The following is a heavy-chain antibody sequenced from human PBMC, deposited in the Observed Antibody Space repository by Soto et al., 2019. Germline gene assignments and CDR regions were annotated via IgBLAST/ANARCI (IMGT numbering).Heavy chain of an antibody. J-gene: IGHJ4*02. CDR3: AHRVGARFYFDY. V-gene: IGHV2-5*02. CDR1: GFSLSTNEVS. CDR2: IYWDDDK. Sequence: QITLKESGPTVVKPTQTLTLTCTLSGFSLSTNEVSVGWIRQPPGKALEWLALIYWDDDKRYSPSLKNRLTITNDTSKHQVVLTMTHMDPGDTATYYCAHRVGARFYFDYWGQGTLVTVTS.